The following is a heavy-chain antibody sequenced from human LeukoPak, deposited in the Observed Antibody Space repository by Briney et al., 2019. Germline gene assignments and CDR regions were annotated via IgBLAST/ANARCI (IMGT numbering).Heavy chain of an antibody. D-gene: IGHD6-13*01. CDR1: GFTFSSYS. Sequence: GGSLRLSCAASGFTFSSYSMNWVRQAPGKGLEWVSYISSSSSTIYYADSVKGRFTISRDNAKNSLYLQMNSLRAEDTAVYYCARDQQLVPHAFDIWGQGTMVTVSS. J-gene: IGHJ3*02. V-gene: IGHV3-48*04. CDR3: ARDQQLVPHAFDI. CDR2: ISSSSSTI.